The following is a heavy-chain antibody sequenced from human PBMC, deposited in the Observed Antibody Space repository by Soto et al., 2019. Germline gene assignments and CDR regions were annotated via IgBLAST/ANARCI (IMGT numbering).Heavy chain of an antibody. D-gene: IGHD3-10*01. CDR3: ATDQLRGVRGAITYYYGMDV. Sequence: QVQLVESGGGVVQPGRSLRLSCAASGFTFSSYGMHWVRQAPGKGLEWVAVISYDGSNKYYADSVKGRFTISRDNSKNTLYLQMNSLRAEDTAVYYCATDQLRGVRGAITYYYGMDVWGQGTTVTVSS. V-gene: IGHV3-30*03. CDR2: ISYDGSNK. CDR1: GFTFSSYG. J-gene: IGHJ6*02.